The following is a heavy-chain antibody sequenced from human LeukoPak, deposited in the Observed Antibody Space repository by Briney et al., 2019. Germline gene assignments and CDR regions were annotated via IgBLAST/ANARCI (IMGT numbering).Heavy chain of an antibody. D-gene: IGHD6-6*01. J-gene: IGHJ4*02. CDR3: ARRPPYSSSSYYFDY. V-gene: IGHV5-51*01. CDR2: IYPDDSET. Sequence: GESLKISCKGPGYSFTNYWIAWVRQMPGKGLEWMGIIYPDDSETRYNPSFQGQVTISADWSISTAYLQWSSLKASDTAMYYCARRPPYSSSSYYFDYWGQGALVTVSS. CDR1: GYSFTNYW.